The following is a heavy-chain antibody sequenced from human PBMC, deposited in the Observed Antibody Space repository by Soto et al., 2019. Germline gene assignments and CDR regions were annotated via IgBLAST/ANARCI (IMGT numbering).Heavy chain of an antibody. CDR3: ARDDQDYYDSSGYLYCMDV. D-gene: IGHD3-22*01. V-gene: IGHV1-18*01. CDR2: ISAYNGNT. J-gene: IGHJ6*04. Sequence: QVQLVQSGAEVKKPGASVKVSCKASGYTFTSYGISWVRQAPGQGLEWMGWISAYNGNTNYAQKLQGRVTMTTDTSTSTAYMELRSLRSDVTAVYYCARDDQDYYDSSGYLYCMDVWGKGTTVTVSS. CDR1: GYTFTSYG.